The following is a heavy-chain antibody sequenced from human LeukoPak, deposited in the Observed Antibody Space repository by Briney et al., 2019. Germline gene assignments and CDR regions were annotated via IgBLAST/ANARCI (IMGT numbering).Heavy chain of an antibody. CDR2: IDWDDDK. V-gene: IGHV2-70*17. Sequence: RKSGPTLVNPTQTLTLTCTFSGFSLSTCGMCVSWIRQPPGKALEWLARIDWDDDKFYSTSLKTRLTISKDTSKNQVVLTMTNMDPVDTATYYCARIPSLVGATLPDYWGQGTLVTVSS. D-gene: IGHD1-26*01. CDR1: GFSLSTCGMC. CDR3: ARIPSLVGATLPDY. J-gene: IGHJ4*02.